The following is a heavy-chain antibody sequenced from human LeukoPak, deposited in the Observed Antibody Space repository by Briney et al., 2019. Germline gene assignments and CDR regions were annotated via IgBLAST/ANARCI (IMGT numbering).Heavy chain of an antibody. CDR3: ARSLLRLGYCSGGSCYSFDY. D-gene: IGHD2-15*01. V-gene: IGHV1-69*13. CDR1: GGTFSSYA. Sequence: SVKVSCKASGGTFSSYAISWVRQAPGQGLEWMGGIIPIFGTANYAQKFQGRVTITADESTSTAYMELSSLRSEDTAVYYCARSLLRLGYCSGGSCYSFDYWGQGTLVTVSS. CDR2: IIPIFGTA. J-gene: IGHJ4*02.